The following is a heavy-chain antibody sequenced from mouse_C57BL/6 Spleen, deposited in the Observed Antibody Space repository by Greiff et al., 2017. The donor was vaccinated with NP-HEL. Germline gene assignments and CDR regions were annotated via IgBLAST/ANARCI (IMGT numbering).Heavy chain of an antibody. V-gene: IGHV1-69*01. CDR1: GYTFTSYW. J-gene: IGHJ1*03. CDR2: IDPSDSYT. Sequence: QVQLQQPGAELVMPGASVKLSCKASGYTFTSYWMHWVKQRPGQGLEWIGEIDPSDSYTNYNQKFKGKSTLTVDKSSSTAYMQLSSLTSEDSAVYYCARYTTVVAPFDVWGTGTTVTVSS. CDR3: ARYTTVVAPFDV. D-gene: IGHD1-1*01.